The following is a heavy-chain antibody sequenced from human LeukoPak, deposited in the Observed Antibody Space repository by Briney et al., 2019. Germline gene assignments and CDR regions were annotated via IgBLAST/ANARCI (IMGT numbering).Heavy chain of an antibody. Sequence: PSETLSLTCAVYGGSFIGYSLTWIRQPPGKGLEWIGEINHSGSTHFNPSLKSRVIISVGTSNKQLFLKLTSVTAADTAVYYCAKKKVDVSGNQYYYYYGLDVWGQGTAVTVSS. J-gene: IGHJ6*02. CDR3: AKKKVDVSGNQYYYYYGLDV. D-gene: IGHD2/OR15-2a*01. CDR2: INHSGST. CDR1: GGSFIGYS. V-gene: IGHV4-34*01.